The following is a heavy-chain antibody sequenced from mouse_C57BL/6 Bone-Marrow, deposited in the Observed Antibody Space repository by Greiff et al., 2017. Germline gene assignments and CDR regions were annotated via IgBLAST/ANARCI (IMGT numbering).Heavy chain of an antibody. D-gene: IGHD1-1*01. CDR2: IDPSDSYT. CDR1: GYTFTSYW. Sequence: QVQLQQPGAELVMPGASVKLSCKASGYTFTSYWMHWVKQRPGQGLEWIGEIDPSDSYTNYNQKFKGKSTLTVDKSSSTAYMQLSSLTSEDSAVYYCARDTTVVAPAWFAYWGQATLVTVSA. J-gene: IGHJ3*01. CDR3: ARDTTVVAPAWFAY. V-gene: IGHV1-69*01.